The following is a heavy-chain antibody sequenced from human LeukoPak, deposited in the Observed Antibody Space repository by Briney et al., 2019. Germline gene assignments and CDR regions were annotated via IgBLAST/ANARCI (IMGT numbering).Heavy chain of an antibody. CDR1: GFTVSSNY. CDR3: AKNGKYYFDY. J-gene: IGHJ4*02. Sequence: GGSLRLSCAASGFTVSSNYMSWVRQAPGKGLEWVSAISGSGGSTYYADSVKGRFTISRDNSKNTLYLQMNSLRAEDTAVYYCAKNGKYYFDYWGQGTLLTVSS. V-gene: IGHV3-23*01. CDR2: ISGSGGST.